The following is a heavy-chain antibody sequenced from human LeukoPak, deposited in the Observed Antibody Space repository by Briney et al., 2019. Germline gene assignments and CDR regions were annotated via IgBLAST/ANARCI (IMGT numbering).Heavy chain of an antibody. CDR1: GGSFSGYY. CDR3: ARGLRYGDKYDY. V-gene: IGHV4-34*01. Sequence: SETLSLTCAVYGGSFSGYYWSWIRQPPGKGLEWIGEINHSGSTDYNPSLKSRVTISVDTSKNQFSLKLSSVTAADTAVYYCARGLRYGDKYDYWGQGTLVTVSS. D-gene: IGHD4-23*01. J-gene: IGHJ4*02. CDR2: INHSGST.